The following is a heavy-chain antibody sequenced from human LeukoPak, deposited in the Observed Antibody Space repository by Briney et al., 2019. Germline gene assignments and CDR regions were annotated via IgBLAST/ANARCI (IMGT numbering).Heavy chain of an antibody. CDR1: GFTFSSYS. J-gene: IGHJ4*02. CDR2: ISSSSSYI. Sequence: GGSLRLSCAASGFTFSSYSMNWVRQAPGKGLECVSSISSSSSYIYYADSVKGRFTISRDNAKNSLYLQMNSLRAEDTAVYYCAREGCSSTSCYFGTYYFDYWGQGTLVTVSS. CDR3: AREGCSSTSCYFGTYYFDY. V-gene: IGHV3-21*01. D-gene: IGHD2-2*01.